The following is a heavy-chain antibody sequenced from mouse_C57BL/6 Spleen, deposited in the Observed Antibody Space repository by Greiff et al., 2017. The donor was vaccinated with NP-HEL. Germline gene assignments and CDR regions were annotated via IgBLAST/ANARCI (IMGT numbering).Heavy chain of an antibody. J-gene: IGHJ2*01. CDR1: GYTFTDYY. D-gene: IGHD1-1*01. CDR2: IYPGSGNT. CDR3: ARGTTVGFHFDY. Sequence: QVQLKESGAELVRPGASVKLSCQASGYTFTDYYINWVKQRPGQGLEWIARIYPGSGNTYYNEKFKGKATLTAEKSSSTAYMQLSSLTSEDSAVYFCARGTTVGFHFDYWGQGTTLTVSS. V-gene: IGHV1-76*01.